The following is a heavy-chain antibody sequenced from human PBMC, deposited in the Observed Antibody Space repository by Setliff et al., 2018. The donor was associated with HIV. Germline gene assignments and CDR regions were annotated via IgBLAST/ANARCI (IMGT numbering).Heavy chain of an antibody. CDR3: AKDRVSGWNNWFDP. CDR1: GYTFTAFY. V-gene: IGHV1-46*01. J-gene: IGHJ5*02. CDR2: INPSDGFT. D-gene: IGHD6-19*01. Sequence: ASVKVSCKTSGYTFTAFYIHWVRQAPGQGLEWLGVINPSDGFTTRAQKFQGRLTMTRDTSTSTVHMDLSSLRSEDTAIYYCAKDRVSGWNNWFDPWGQGTVVTVSS.